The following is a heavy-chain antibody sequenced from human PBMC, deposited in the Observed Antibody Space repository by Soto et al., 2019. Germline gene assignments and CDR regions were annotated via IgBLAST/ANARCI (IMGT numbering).Heavy chain of an antibody. Sequence: QVQLVESGGGVVQPGRSLRLSCAASGFTFSSYGMHWVRQAPGKGLEWVAVISYDGSNKYYADSVKGRFTISRDNSKNTLYLQMNSLRAEDTAVYYCAKDHRELLWFGELSYFDYWGQGTLVTVSS. CDR1: GFTFSSYG. J-gene: IGHJ4*02. V-gene: IGHV3-30*18. CDR3: AKDHRELLWFGELSYFDY. CDR2: ISYDGSNK. D-gene: IGHD3-10*01.